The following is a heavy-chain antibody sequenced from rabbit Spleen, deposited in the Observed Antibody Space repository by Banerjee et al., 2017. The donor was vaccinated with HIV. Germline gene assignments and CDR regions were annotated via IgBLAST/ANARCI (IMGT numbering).Heavy chain of an antibody. Sequence: QEQLEESGGGLVKLEGSLTLTCMSSGLEISSSYWICWVRQSPGKGLEWIGYIDLLFGSTYYASWVNGRFTISSHNAQNTLYLQLNILTVADTATYFCVRGASSSGYYSLWGPGTLVTVS. D-gene: IGHD1-1*01. CDR2: IDLLFGST. J-gene: IGHJ6*01. V-gene: IGHV1S45*01. CDR1: GLEISSSYW. CDR3: VRGASSSGYYSL.